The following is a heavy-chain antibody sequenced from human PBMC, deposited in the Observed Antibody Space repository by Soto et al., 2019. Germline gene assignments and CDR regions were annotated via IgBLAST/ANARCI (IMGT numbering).Heavy chain of an antibody. V-gene: IGHV3-33*01. Sequence: PGGSLRLSCAASGFTFSSYGMHWVRQAPGKGLEWVAVIWYDGSNKYYADSVKGRFTISRDNSKNTLYLQMNSLRAEDTAVYYCATPHYYDSSGYGAFDTWGQGTMVTVSS. CDR2: IWYDGSNK. CDR3: ATPHYYDSSGYGAFDT. CDR1: GFTFSSYG. D-gene: IGHD3-22*01. J-gene: IGHJ3*02.